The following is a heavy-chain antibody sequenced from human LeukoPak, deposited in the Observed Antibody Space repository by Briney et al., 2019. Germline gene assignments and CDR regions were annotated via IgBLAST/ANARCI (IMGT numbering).Heavy chain of an antibody. Sequence: GASVKVSCKASGYTFTSYGISWVRQAPGQGLEWMGWISAYNGNTNYAQKLQGRVTMTTDTSTSTAYMELSRLRSDDTAVYYCARGMYYYDSSGSGPDYWGQGTLVTVSS. J-gene: IGHJ4*02. CDR2: ISAYNGNT. CDR1: GYTFTSYG. D-gene: IGHD3-22*01. V-gene: IGHV1-18*01. CDR3: ARGMYYYDSSGSGPDY.